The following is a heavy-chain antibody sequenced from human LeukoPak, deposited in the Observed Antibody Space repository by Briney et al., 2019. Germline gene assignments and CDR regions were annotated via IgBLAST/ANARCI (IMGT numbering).Heavy chain of an antibody. CDR3: ARDSPDPSYCGGDCSAYYFDY. J-gene: IGHJ4*02. D-gene: IGHD2-21*01. Sequence: ASVKVSCKASGGTFSSYAISWVRQAPGQGLEWMGGIIPIFGTANYAQKFQGRVTITADESTSTAYMELSSLRSEDTAVYYCARDSPDPSYCGGDCSAYYFDYWGQGTLVTVSS. CDR2: IIPIFGTA. V-gene: IGHV1-69*01. CDR1: GGTFSSYA.